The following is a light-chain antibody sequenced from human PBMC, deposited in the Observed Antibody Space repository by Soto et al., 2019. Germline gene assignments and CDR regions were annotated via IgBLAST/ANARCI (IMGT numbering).Light chain of an antibody. Sequence: DIPMTQSPSTLSASVGDKVTIACRASQSISSYLAWYQQKPGKAPNLLIYKASKLASGVPSRFTGGGSGTDFTLTINSLQPDDSATYFCQQYNSYSYTFGQGNKLEIK. CDR2: KAS. J-gene: IGKJ2*01. V-gene: IGKV1-5*03. CDR1: QSISSY. CDR3: QQYNSYSYT.